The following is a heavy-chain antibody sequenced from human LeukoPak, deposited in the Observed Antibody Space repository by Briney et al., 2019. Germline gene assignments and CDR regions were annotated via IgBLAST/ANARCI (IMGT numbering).Heavy chain of an antibody. CDR3: ARDYGDYKYDY. J-gene: IGHJ4*02. D-gene: IGHD4-17*01. CDR1: GGSLSNDF. CDR2: IYYSGRT. Sequence: SETLSLTCTVSGGSLSNDFWSWLRQPPGKGLEWIGYIYYSGRTNYNPSLKSRVTMSVDTSKNQFSLKLSSVTAADTAVYYCARDYGDYKYDYWGQGTLVTVSS. V-gene: IGHV4-59*01.